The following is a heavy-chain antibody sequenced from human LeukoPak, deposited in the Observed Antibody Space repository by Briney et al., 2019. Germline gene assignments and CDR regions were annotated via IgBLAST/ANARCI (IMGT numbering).Heavy chain of an antibody. CDR1: GFTFSSYA. J-gene: IGHJ4*02. CDR3: AKVDPVWSGYYTVDY. D-gene: IGHD3-3*01. V-gene: IGHV3-23*01. CDR2: ISGSGGST. Sequence: GGSLRLSCAASGFTFSSYAMSWVRPAPGKGLEWVSAISGSGGSTYYADSVKGRFTISRNNSKHTLYLQMNSLRAEDTAVYYCAKVDPVWSGYYTVDYWGQGTLVTVSS.